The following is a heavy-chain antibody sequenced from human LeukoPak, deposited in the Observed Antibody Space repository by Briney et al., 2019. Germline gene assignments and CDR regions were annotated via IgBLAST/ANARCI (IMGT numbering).Heavy chain of an antibody. CDR2: IYHSGST. V-gene: IGHV4-38-2*01. J-gene: IGHJ4*02. D-gene: IGHD2-2*02. CDR1: GYSISSGYY. CDR3: ARLLGYCSSTSCYKRGDY. Sequence: SETLSLTCAASGYSISSGYYWGWIRQPPGKGLEWIGSIYHSGSTYYNPSLKSRVTISVDTSKNQFSLKLSSVTAADTAVYYCARLLGYCSSTSCYKRGDYLGPGTLVTVSS.